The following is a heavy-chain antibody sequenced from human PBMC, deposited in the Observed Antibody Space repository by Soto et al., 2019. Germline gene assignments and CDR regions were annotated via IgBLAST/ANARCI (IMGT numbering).Heavy chain of an antibody. CDR2: VYYSVNT. CDR3: ARQNWLDTTGYVVGHDYHGLDV. V-gene: IGHV4-59*01. CDR1: GGSISSYY. Sequence: PSETLSLTCTVSGGSISSYYWSCIRQPPSRGLEWLGNVYYSVNTDYNPSFQSRVTISVDTSNKWFALKLSSVTAADTAVYYCARQNWLDTTGYVVGHDYHGLDVWGQGTTVTVSS. D-gene: IGHD1-1*01. J-gene: IGHJ6*02.